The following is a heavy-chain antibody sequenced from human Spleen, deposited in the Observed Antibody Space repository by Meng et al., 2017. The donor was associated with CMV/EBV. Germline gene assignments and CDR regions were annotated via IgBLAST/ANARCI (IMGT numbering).Heavy chain of an antibody. V-gene: IGHV1-69*06. D-gene: IGHD6-13*01. CDR3: ARDRVPAAAQAEFDAFDI. CDR1: GGTFSSYA. CDR2: IIPIFGTA. Sequence: SVKVSCKASGGTFSSYAISWVRQAPGQGLEWMGGIIPIFGTANYAQKFQGRGTIIADKSTSTAYMELSSLRSEDTAVYYCARDRVPAAAQAEFDAFDIWGQGTMVTVSS. J-gene: IGHJ3*02.